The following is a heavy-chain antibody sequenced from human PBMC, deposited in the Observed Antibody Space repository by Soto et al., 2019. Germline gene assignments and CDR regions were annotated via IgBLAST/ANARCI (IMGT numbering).Heavy chain of an antibody. V-gene: IGHV1-18*04. CDR3: ARVDGGWFDP. Sequence: QVQLVQSGAEVKKPGASVKVSCKASGYTFTSYGISWVRQAPGQGLEWMGWISAYNGNTKYSQKFQGRVTITRDTSASTAYMELSSLRSEDTAVYYCARVDGGWFDPWGQGTLVTVSS. CDR2: ISAYNGNT. CDR1: GYTFTSYG. D-gene: IGHD3-9*01. J-gene: IGHJ5*02.